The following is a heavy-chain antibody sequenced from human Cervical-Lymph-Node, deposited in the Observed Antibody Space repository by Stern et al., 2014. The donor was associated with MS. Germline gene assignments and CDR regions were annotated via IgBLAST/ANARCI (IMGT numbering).Heavy chain of an antibody. J-gene: IGHJ6*02. CDR3: ARDQRYFDWLDYYYYGMDV. CDR1: GYTFTSYG. V-gene: IGHV1-18*01. Sequence: VQLEESGAEVKKPGASVKVSCKASGYTFTSYGISWVRQAPGQGLEWMGCISAYNGNTNYAQKLQGRVTMTTDTSTSTAYMELRSLRSDDTAVYYCARDQRYFDWLDYYYYGMDVWGQGTTVTVSS. D-gene: IGHD3-9*01. CDR2: ISAYNGNT.